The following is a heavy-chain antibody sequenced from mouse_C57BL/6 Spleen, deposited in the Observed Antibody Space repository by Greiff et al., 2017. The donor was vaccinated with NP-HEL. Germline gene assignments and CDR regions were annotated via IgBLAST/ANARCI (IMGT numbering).Heavy chain of an antibody. CDR2: ISNGGGST. V-gene: IGHV5-12*01. Sequence: EVQLVESGGGLVQPGGSLKLSCAASGFTFSDYYMYWVRQTPEKRLEWVAYISNGGGSTYYPDTVKGRFTISRDNAKNTLYLQMSRLKSEDTAMYYCARRDEGFAYWGQGTLVTVSA. CDR1: GFTFSDYY. CDR3: ARRDEGFAY. J-gene: IGHJ3*01.